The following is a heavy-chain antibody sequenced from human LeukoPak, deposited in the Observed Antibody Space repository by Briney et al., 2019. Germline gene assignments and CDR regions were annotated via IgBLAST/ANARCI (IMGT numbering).Heavy chain of an antibody. CDR3: ARRYRHEAFDI. J-gene: IGHJ3*02. V-gene: IGHV4-59*08. Sequence: PSETLSLTCTVSGGSISSYYWSWIRQPPGKGLEWIGYIYYSGSTNYNPSLKSRVTISVDTSKNQFPLKLSSVTAADTAVYYCARRYRHEAFDIWGQGTMVTVSS. CDR1: GGSISSYY. D-gene: IGHD1-14*01. CDR2: IYYSGST.